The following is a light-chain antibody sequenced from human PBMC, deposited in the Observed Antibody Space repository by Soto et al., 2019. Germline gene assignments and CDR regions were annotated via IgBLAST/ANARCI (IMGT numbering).Light chain of an antibody. CDR2: DAS. CDR3: QQYNSYYT. Sequence: DIQMTQSPSTLSASVGDRVTITCRASQSISSWLAWYQQKPGKAHKLLIYDASSLESGVPSRFSGSGSGTEFTLTISSLQPDDFATYNCQQYNSYYTFGQGTKLEIK. J-gene: IGKJ2*01. CDR1: QSISSW. V-gene: IGKV1-5*01.